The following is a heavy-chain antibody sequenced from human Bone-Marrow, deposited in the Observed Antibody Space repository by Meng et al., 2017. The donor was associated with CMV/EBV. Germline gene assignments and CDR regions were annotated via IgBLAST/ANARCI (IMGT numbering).Heavy chain of an antibody. CDR1: GYSFTSHW. CDR2: IYPGDSDT. J-gene: IGHJ4*02. CDR3: ARRGSWLQSDY. Sequence: GESLKISCKGSGYSFTSHWIGWVRQMPGRGLEWMGIIYPGDSDTRYNPSFRGQVIISVDKSISTAYLQWSSLKASDSAMYYCARRGSWLQSDYWGQGTLVTVSS. V-gene: IGHV5-51*01. D-gene: IGHD5-24*01.